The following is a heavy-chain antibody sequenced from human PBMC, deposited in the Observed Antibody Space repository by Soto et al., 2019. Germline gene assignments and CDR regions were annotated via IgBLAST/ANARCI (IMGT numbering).Heavy chain of an antibody. J-gene: IGHJ5*02. Sequence: QVQLVQSGAEVKKPGASVKVSCKASGYTFTGYYMHWVRQAPGQGLEWMGWINPNSGGTNYAQKFQRRVTMTRDTSISTAYMELSRLRSDDTAVYYCARGGDYYGDYGTYSWFDPWGQGTLVTVSS. V-gene: IGHV1-2*02. D-gene: IGHD4-17*01. CDR2: INPNSGGT. CDR1: GYTFTGYY. CDR3: ARGGDYYGDYGTYSWFDP.